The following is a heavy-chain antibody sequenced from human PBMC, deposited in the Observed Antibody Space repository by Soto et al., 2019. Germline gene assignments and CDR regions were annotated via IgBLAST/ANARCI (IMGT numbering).Heavy chain of an antibody. J-gene: IGHJ4*01. Sequence: PGESLKISCKGSGYSFTSSWITWVRQMPGKGLEWMGRIDPSDSYINYSPSFQGHVTISADKSISTAYLQWSSLKASDTAIYYCARHDPRKSGTSSYWGQGTLVTVSS. CDR1: GYSFTSSW. D-gene: IGHD2-8*01. V-gene: IGHV5-10-1*01. CDR2: IDPSDSYI. CDR3: ARHDPRKSGTSSY.